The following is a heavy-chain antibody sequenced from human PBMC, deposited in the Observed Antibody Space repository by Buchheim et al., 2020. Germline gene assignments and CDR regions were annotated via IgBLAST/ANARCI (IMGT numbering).Heavy chain of an antibody. CDR3: AKDRVEQWPGEDYYYYGMDV. D-gene: IGHD3-16*01. Sequence: EVQLLESGGGLVQPGGSLRLSCAASGFTFSSYAMSWVRQAPGKGLEWVSAISGSGGSTYYADSVKGRFTISRENSKNKLYLQMNSLRAEDTAVYYCAKDRVEQWPGEDYYYYGMDVWGQGTT. CDR1: GFTFSSYA. V-gene: IGHV3-23*01. J-gene: IGHJ6*02. CDR2: ISGSGGST.